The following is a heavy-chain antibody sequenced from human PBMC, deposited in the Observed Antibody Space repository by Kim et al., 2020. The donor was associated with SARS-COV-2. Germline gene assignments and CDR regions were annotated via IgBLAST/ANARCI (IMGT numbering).Heavy chain of an antibody. V-gene: IGHV1-8*01. CDR2: MNPNSGNT. J-gene: IGHJ5*02. CDR1: GYTFTSYD. CDR3: ASERYYYGSGSYGNWFDP. D-gene: IGHD3-10*01. Sequence: ASVKVSCKASGYTFTSYDINWVRQATGQGLEWMGWMNPNSGNTGYAQKFRGRVTRTRNTTISTDYMELSSLRSEDTAVYYCASERYYYGSGSYGNWFDPWGQGTLVTVSS.